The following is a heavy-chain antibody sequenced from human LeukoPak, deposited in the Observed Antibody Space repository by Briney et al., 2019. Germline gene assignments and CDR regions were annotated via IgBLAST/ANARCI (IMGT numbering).Heavy chain of an antibody. D-gene: IGHD3-22*01. V-gene: IGHV4-38-2*02. CDR1: GYSISSGYY. J-gene: IGHJ4*02. Sequence: SETLSLTCTVSGYSISSGYYWGWIRQPPGKGLEWIGSIYHSGSTYYNPSLKSRVTISVDTSKNQFSLKLSSVTAADTAVYYCARQVWDTMIVVVTLYYFDYWGQGTLVTVSS. CDR2: IYHSGST. CDR3: ARQVWDTMIVVVTLYYFDY.